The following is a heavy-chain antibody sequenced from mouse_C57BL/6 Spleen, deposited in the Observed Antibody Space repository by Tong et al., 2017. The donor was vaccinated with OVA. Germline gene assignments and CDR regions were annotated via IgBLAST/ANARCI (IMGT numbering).Heavy chain of an antibody. CDR2: IDPETGGT. CDR1: GYTFTDYE. Sequence: VQLQESGAELVRPGASVTLSCKASGYTFTDYEMHWVKQTPVHGLEWIGAIDPETGGTAYNQKFKGKAILTADKSSSTAYMELLSLTSEDSAVYYCARAPYYGIDYWGQGTTLTVSS. CDR3: ARAPYYGIDY. D-gene: IGHD1-1*01. V-gene: IGHV1-15*01. J-gene: IGHJ2*01.